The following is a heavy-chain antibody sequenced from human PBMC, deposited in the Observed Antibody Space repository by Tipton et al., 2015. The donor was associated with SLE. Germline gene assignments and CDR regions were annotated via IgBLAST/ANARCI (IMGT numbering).Heavy chain of an antibody. CDR1: GGSISSGSYY. J-gene: IGHJ5*02. CDR3: ARGELIGWFDP. Sequence: TLSLTCTVSGGSISSGSYYWSWIRQPPGKGLQWIGCIYYSGSTNYNPSLKSRVTISLDTSKNQFSLKLSSVTAADTAVYYCARGELIGWFDPWGQGTLVTVSS. CDR2: IYYSGST. V-gene: IGHV4-61*01. D-gene: IGHD2-21*01.